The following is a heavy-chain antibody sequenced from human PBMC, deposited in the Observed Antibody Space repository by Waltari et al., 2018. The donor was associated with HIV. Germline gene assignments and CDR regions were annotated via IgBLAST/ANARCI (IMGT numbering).Heavy chain of an antibody. Sequence: QVQLPQWGAGLFKPSETLSVTCTVSGGSLGPYYWNWVRHFPGKGLEWIGEINPSGGTTYKPSLKGRVTISRDWSKNLFSLKLTSVTAADTALYYCAGIVHRASYSMDVWGQGTTVTVSS. CDR2: INPSGGT. J-gene: IGHJ6*02. D-gene: IGHD2-21*01. V-gene: IGHV4-34*02. CDR3: AGIVHRASYSMDV. CDR1: GGSLGPYY.